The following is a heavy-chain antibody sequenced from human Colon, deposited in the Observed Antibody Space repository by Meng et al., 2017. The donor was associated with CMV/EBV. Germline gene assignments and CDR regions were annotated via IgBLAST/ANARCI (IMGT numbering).Heavy chain of an antibody. J-gene: IGHJ6*02. V-gene: IGHV3-30-3*01. D-gene: IGHD1-1*01. CDR2: ISYNGGDE. CDR1: GSTFSIYG. CDR3: ASAASVAVIYNLGLDV. Sequence: GESLKISCESSGSTFSIYGLHWVRQAPGKGLEWVAAISYNGGDEYYADSVKGRFTVSRDNSKNTLYLQMNSLRREDTAVYYCASAASVAVIYNLGLDVWGLGTTVTVSS.